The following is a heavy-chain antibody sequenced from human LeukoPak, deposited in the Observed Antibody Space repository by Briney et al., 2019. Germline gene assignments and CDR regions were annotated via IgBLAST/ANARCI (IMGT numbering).Heavy chain of an antibody. Sequence: ASVKVSCKASGYTFTDYYLHWVRQAPGQRLEWMGSVNPNIGAIIYAQKFQDRVTMTRDTSITTAYMELSSLIFDDTAVYYCARGGETLVGATKIGDSWGQGTLVTVSS. CDR2: VNPNIGAI. CDR1: GYTFTDYY. J-gene: IGHJ4*02. V-gene: IGHV1-2*02. CDR3: ARGGETLVGATKIGDS. D-gene: IGHD1-26*01.